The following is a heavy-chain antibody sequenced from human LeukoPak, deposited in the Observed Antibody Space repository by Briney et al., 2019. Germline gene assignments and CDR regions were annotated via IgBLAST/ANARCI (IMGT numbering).Heavy chain of an antibody. CDR2: IYYSGST. J-gene: IGHJ6*03. Sequence: SETLSLTCNVSGASLSSYFWSWIRRPPGKGLERIGYIYYSGSTNYNPSLKSRVTISVDTSKNQFSLKLSSVTAADTAVYYCARAVQLERPPPLIGYYYMDVWGKGTTVTVSS. V-gene: IGHV4-59*01. D-gene: IGHD1-1*01. CDR3: ARAVQLERPPPLIGYYYMDV. CDR1: GASLSSYF.